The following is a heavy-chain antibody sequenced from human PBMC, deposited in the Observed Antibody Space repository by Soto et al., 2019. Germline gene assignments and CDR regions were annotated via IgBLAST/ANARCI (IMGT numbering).Heavy chain of an antibody. CDR3: ARAHDDGGYRAFDY. CDR2: INWNGGST. V-gene: IGHV3-20*01. CDR1: GFTFDDYG. D-gene: IGHD4-17*01. Sequence: EVQLVESGGGVVRTGGSLRLSCAASGFTFDDYGMSWVRQAPGKGLEWVSGINWNGGSTGYADSVKGRFTISRENAKNSQELQMNSLRAEDPALYHRARAHDDGGYRAFDYCGQGTLVNVSP. J-gene: IGHJ4*02.